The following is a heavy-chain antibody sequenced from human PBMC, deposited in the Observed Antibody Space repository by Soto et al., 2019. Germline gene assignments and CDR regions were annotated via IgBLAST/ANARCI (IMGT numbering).Heavy chain of an antibody. D-gene: IGHD3-3*01. Sequence: ASVKVSCKASGYTFTSYGISWVRQAPGQGLEWMGWISAYNGNTNYAQKLQGRVTMTTDTSTSTAYMELRSLRSDDTAVYYCARCYNAYDFWSGFRGDALDIWGQGTMVTV. CDR3: ARCYNAYDFWSGFRGDALDI. CDR2: ISAYNGNT. J-gene: IGHJ3*02. CDR1: GYTFTSYG. V-gene: IGHV1-18*01.